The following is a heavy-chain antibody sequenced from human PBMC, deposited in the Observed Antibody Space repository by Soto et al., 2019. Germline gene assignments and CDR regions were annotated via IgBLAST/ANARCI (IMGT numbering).Heavy chain of an antibody. Sequence: QVQLQESGPGLVKPSETLSLTCTLSGGAINDHYWSFIRQPPGKGLEWIGYIYYNGNTNYNPSLESRVTTPVDRSRNQFSRRLTPLTAADTAVYYCARVRTGYFDYWGRGALVTVSS. CDR3: ARVRTGYFDY. CDR2: IYYNGNT. J-gene: IGHJ4*02. D-gene: IGHD3-9*01. V-gene: IGHV4-59*11. CDR1: GGAINDHY.